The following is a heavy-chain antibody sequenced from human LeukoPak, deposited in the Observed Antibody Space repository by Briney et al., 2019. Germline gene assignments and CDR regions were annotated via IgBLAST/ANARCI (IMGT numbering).Heavy chain of an antibody. V-gene: IGHV3-15*01. J-gene: IGHJ1*01. D-gene: IGHD3-10*01. CDR2: IRSKIDGGTT. CDR3: SVNYYGSGSYFFQH. Sequence: GESLRLSCAASGFTFSNAWMSWVRQAPGKGLEWVGRIRSKIDGGTTDFAAPVKGRFNISRDDSKNTLYLQMNSLRAEDTAVYYCSVNYYGSGSYFFQHWGQGTLVTVSS. CDR1: GFTFSNAW.